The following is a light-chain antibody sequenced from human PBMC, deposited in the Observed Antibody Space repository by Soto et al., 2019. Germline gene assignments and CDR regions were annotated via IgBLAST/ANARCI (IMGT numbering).Light chain of an antibody. J-gene: IGKJ4*01. CDR3: QQYNNWPLA. CDR1: QNVHSN. V-gene: IGKV3-15*01. Sequence: EIVMTQSPASLSVSPGGRATLSCRASQNVHSNLAWYQQKPGQAPRLLIYGASTRATAIPARFSGSGSGTEFTLTISSLQSEDFAVYYCQQYNNWPLAFGGGTRVEIK. CDR2: GAS.